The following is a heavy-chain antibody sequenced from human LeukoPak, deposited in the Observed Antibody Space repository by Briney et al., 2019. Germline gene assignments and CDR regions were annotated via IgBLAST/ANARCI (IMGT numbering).Heavy chain of an antibody. CDR2: INPNSGGT. J-gene: IGHJ4*02. D-gene: IGHD1-26*01. CDR1: GYTFTGYY. CDR3: ATEQVSGSSTTYFDY. Sequence: ASVKVSCKASGYTFTGYYMHWVRQAPGQGLEWMGWINPNSGGTNYAQKFQGRVTMTRDTSISTAYMELSRLRSDDTAVYYCATEQVSGSSTTYFDYWGQGTLVTVSS. V-gene: IGHV1-2*02.